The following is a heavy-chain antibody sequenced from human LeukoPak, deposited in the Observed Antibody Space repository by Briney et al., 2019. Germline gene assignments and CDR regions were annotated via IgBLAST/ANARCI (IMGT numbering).Heavy chain of an antibody. D-gene: IGHD6-13*01. V-gene: IGHV3-23*01. CDR2: ISGSGGST. Sequence: GGSLRLSCAASGFTFSSYAMSWVRQAPGKGLEWVSAISGSGGSTYYADSVKGRFTISRDNPKNTLYLQMNSLRAEDTAVYYCAKDLAQQLTTWDFDYWGQGTLVTVSS. CDR3: AKDLAQQLTTWDFDY. CDR1: GFTFSSYA. J-gene: IGHJ4*02.